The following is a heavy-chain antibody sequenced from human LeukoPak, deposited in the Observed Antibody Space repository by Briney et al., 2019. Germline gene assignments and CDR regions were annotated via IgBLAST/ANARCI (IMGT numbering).Heavy chain of an antibody. V-gene: IGHV1-2*02. CDR3: ARDWRYYYGSGSYDYYYYMDV. Sequence: ASVKVSCKASGYTFTGYYMHWVRQAPGQGLEWMGWINPNSGGTNYAQKFQGRVTMTRDTSISTAYMELSRLRSDDTAVYYCARDWRYYYGSGSYDYYYYMDVWGKGTTVTISS. D-gene: IGHD3-10*01. CDR1: GYTFTGYY. CDR2: INPNSGGT. J-gene: IGHJ6*03.